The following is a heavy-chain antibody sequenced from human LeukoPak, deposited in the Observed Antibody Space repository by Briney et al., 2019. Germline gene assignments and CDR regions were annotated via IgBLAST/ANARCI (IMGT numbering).Heavy chain of an antibody. Sequence: SQTLSLSCAVSGGSIRSGGYSWSCIRQPPGKGLEWIVYIYLSGSTYYNPSLKSRVTISVDRSNNQFSRKLSSVTAADTAVYYCAAIRMPYVPAYFDYWGQGGLVTVSS. CDR1: GGSIRSGGYS. D-gene: IGHD2-2*01. CDR3: AAIRMPYVPAYFDY. V-gene: IGHV4-30-2*01. CDR2: IYLSGST. J-gene: IGHJ4*02.